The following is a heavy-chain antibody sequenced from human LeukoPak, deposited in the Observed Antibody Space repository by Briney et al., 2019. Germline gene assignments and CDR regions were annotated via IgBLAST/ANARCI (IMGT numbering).Heavy chain of an antibody. CDR2: ISCSTNYI. CDR3: AKDRWEVPAHFDN. V-gene: IGHV3-21*04. CDR1: GVSFSSYS. D-gene: IGHD1-26*01. Sequence: RGSLRVSFAASGVSFSSYSVNWVCQAPGKGLEWVSSISCSTNYIYYADSVKGRFTISRDNAHNSLCLQMNSLRAEDTAVYYCAKDRWEVPAHFDNWGQGTLVTVSS. J-gene: IGHJ4*02.